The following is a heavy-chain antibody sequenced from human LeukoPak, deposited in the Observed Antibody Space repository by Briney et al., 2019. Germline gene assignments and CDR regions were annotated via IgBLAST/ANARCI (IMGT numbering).Heavy chain of an antibody. V-gene: IGHV4-39*01. Sequence: SETLSLTCTVSGGSISSSSYYWGWIRQPPGKGLEWIGSIYYSGSTYYNPSLKSRVTISVDMSKNQFSLKLRSVTAADTAVYYCARSSGYDSHSWFDPWGQGALVTVSS. CDR2: IYYSGST. CDR3: ARSSGYDSHSWFDP. CDR1: GGSISSSSYY. J-gene: IGHJ5*02. D-gene: IGHD5-12*01.